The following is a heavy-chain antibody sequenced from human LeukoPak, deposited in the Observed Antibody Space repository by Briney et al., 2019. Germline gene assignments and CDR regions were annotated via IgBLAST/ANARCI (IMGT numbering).Heavy chain of an antibody. CDR2: INADSTTI. CDR3: VRDNSRGQSLGVIY. Sequence: GGSLRLSCAASGFTFSTYNMNWARQAPGKGLEWITYINADSTTIQYADSVRGRFTTSRDNAKNSLYLQMNSLRAEDTAVYYCVRDNSRGQSLGVIYWGQGSLVTVSS. V-gene: IGHV3-48*01. CDR1: GFTFSTYN. J-gene: IGHJ4*02. D-gene: IGHD3-22*01.